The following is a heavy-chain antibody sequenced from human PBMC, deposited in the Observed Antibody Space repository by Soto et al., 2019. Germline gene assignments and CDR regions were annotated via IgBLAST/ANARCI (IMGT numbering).Heavy chain of an antibody. Sequence: PGGSLRLSCVGSGFTFRNFAMTWVRQAPGKGLEWVSTISGSGDDTYYADSVKGRFSISRDNSKSTLSLQMNSLRAEDTAVYYCAKAGGGTIFGVVNYGMDVWGQGTTGTVSS. CDR3: AKAGGGTIFGVVNYGMDV. D-gene: IGHD3-3*01. CDR1: GFTFRNFA. J-gene: IGHJ6*02. CDR2: ISGSGDDT. V-gene: IGHV3-23*01.